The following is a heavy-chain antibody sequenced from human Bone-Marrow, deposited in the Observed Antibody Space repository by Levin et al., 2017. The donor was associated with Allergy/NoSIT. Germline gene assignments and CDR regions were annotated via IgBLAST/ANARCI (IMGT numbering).Heavy chain of an antibody. J-gene: IGHJ4*02. CDR3: ARGRWERGYAHIDD. CDR1: GFTFNHYE. D-gene: IGHD1-26*01. Sequence: QSGGSLRLSCVASGFTFNHYEMNWVRQAPGKGPEWVSYISGGSDKIFYRDSVKGRFTVSRDNAENSVYLQMNNLRVDDTALYYCARGRWERGYAHIDDWGPGTLVTVSS. CDR2: ISGGSDKI. V-gene: IGHV3-48*03.